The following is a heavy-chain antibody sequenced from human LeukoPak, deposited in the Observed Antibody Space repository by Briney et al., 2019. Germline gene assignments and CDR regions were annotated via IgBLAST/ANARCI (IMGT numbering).Heavy chain of an antibody. CDR3: ARVEMATIH. J-gene: IGHJ4*02. V-gene: IGHV4-59*08. CDR2: IYYSGST. Sequence: SETLSLTCTVSDDSISSYYWSWIRQPPGKGLEWIGYIYYSGSTNYNPSLKSRVTISVDTSKNQFSLKLSSVTAADTAVYYCARVEMATIHWGQGTLVTVSS. D-gene: IGHD5-24*01. CDR1: DDSISSYY.